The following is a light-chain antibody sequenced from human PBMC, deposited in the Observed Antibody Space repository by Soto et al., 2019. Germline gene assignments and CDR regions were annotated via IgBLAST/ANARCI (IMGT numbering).Light chain of an antibody. Sequence: DIQMTQSPSALSASVGDRVTITCRASQSISSWLAWYQQKPGKAPRLLIYDGSHLERGVPSRFSGSVSGTEFTLTISDLQPDDLATYYCQQYNNFWTVGPGTKVDIK. CDR3: QQYNNFWT. CDR1: QSISSW. J-gene: IGKJ1*01. V-gene: IGKV1-5*01. CDR2: DGS.